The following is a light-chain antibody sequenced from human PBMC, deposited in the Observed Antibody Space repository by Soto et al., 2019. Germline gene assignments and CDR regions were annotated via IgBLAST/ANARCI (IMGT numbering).Light chain of an antibody. Sequence: QSALTQPASVSGSPGQSITISCTGTSSDIGGYSYVSWYQQHPGKAPKLMIYEVSNRPSGVSNRVSGSKSGNTASLTISGLQAEDEAYYYCSSYTSSSTVVFGGGTKLTVL. J-gene: IGLJ2*01. CDR3: SSYTSSSTVV. CDR1: SSDIGGYSY. CDR2: EVS. V-gene: IGLV2-14*01.